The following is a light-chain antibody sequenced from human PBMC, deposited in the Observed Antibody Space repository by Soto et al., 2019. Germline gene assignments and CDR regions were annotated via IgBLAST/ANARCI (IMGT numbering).Light chain of an antibody. CDR1: QSVGGW. V-gene: IGKV1-5*03. CDR2: GAS. J-gene: IGKJ4*01. CDR3: QQYGGFPLT. Sequence: DIQMTQSPSTLSASVGDRVTITCRASQSVGGWLAWYQQKPGKAPKVLIYGASNLEGGVPPRFSGGGYGTEFTLTISSLQPDDFATYYCQQYGGFPLTFGGGTKVEVK.